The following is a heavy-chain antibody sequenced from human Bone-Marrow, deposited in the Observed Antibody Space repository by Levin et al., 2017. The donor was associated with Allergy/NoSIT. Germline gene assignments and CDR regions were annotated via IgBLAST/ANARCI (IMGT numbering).Heavy chain of an antibody. J-gene: IGHJ4*02. CDR1: GFTVSSNY. Sequence: GGSLRLSCAASGFTVSSNYMSWVRQAPGRGLEWVSVIYSSGSTYYADSVKGRFTISRDNSKNTLYLQMNSLRAEDTAVYYCARQAHDWNDALGYWGQGTLVTVSS. CDR3: ARQAHDWNDALGY. V-gene: IGHV3-53*01. CDR2: IYSSGST. D-gene: IGHD1-1*01.